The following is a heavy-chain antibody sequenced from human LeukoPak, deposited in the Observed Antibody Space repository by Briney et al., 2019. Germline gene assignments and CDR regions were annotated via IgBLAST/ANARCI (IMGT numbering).Heavy chain of an antibody. J-gene: IGHJ3*02. CDR3: AMLRLGELSLLANAYDI. V-gene: IGHV4-38-2*01. CDR2: VHQTGSP. D-gene: IGHD3-16*02. CDR1: GTSVNSDQY. Sequence: SETLSLTCDVSGTSVNSDQYWGWMRHSPGAGLEWIGSVHQTGSPYYNPSLGSRVSLSIDSTKNSFSLRLTSVTAADTAVYYCAMLRLGELSLLANAYDIWGQGTMVIVSS.